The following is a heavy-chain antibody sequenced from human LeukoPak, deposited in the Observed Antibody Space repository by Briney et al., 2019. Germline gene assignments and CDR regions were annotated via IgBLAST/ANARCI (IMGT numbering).Heavy chain of an antibody. J-gene: IGHJ4*02. D-gene: IGHD1-26*01. CDR1: GITFDTYN. CDR3: ARDLSGSFSIDY. Sequence: GRSLRLSCGASGITFDTYNMHWVRQAPGKGQEWVAMIIYDGDSESYADTVKGRFTISRDNSKNLLYLHMNSLRDEDTAIYYCARDLSGSFSIDYWGQGTLLTVSS. V-gene: IGHV3-30*04. CDR2: IIYDGDSE.